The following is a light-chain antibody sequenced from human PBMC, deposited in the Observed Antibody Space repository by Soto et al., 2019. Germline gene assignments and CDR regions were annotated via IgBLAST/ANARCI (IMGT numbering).Light chain of an antibody. CDR1: RSVIGGYNF. Sequence: QSVLTQPRSVSGSPGQSVTISCTGTRSVIGGYNFVSWYQQHPGQAPKLIIYDVIKRPSGVPDRFSGSKSGNTASLTIYGLQAEDEADYYCCSYAGGYTHVFGTGTKGTVL. V-gene: IGLV2-11*01. CDR3: CSYAGGYTHV. CDR2: DVI. J-gene: IGLJ1*01.